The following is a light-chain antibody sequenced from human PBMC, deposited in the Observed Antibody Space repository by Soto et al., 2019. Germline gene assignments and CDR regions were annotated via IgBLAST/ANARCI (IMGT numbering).Light chain of an antibody. J-gene: IGLJ1*01. CDR2: DVN. Sequence: QSALLQPRSVSGSPGQSVTISCTGTTRDVGGYKFVSWYRQHPGKAPKLILYDVNERPSGVPDRFSGSKSDNTASLTISGLQAEDEAVYFCCSYTDIYTYVFGTVTKVTVL. V-gene: IGLV2-11*01. CDR3: CSYTDIYTYV. CDR1: TRDVGGYKF.